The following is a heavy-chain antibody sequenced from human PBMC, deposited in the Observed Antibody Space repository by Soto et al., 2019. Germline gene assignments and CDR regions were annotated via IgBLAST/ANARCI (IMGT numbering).Heavy chain of an antibody. CDR2: ISAYNGNT. D-gene: IGHD2-2*01. V-gene: IGHV1-18*01. CDR1: GYTFTSYG. Sequence: ASVKVSCKASGYTFTSYGISWVRQAPGQGLEWMGWISAYNGNTNYAQKLQGRVTMTTDTSTSTAYMELRSLRSDDTAVYYCARGGGPPAVPAADYYYGMDVWDQGTTVTVSS. J-gene: IGHJ6*02. CDR3: ARGGGPPAVPAADYYYGMDV.